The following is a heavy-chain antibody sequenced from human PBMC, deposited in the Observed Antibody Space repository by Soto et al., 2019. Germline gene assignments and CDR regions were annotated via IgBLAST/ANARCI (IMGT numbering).Heavy chain of an antibody. V-gene: IGHV4-39*01. Sequence: SVTCTVSDDCXSRCAQYCVRNRQPPGKGLEWIGTIYYSGSTYYNPSLKSRITINPDTSKNQFSLQLNSVTPEDTAVYYCARYTNAWYLDYWGQGTRVTVSS. J-gene: IGHJ4*02. CDR1: DDCXSRCAQY. D-gene: IGHD2-2*02. CDR3: ARYTNAWYLDY. CDR2: IYYSGST.